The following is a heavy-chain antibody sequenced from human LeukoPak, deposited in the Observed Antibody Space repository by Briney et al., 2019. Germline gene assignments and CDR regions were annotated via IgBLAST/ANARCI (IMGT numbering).Heavy chain of an antibody. CDR3: ARGSTTVTHRGGFDY. CDR1: GFTFSSYW. D-gene: IGHD4-17*01. V-gene: IGHV3-7*01. Sequence: PGGSVRLSCAASGFTFSSYWMSWVRQAPGKGLEWVANIKQDGSEKYYVDSVKGRFTISRDNAENSLYLQMNSLRDEDTAVYYCARGSTTVTHRGGFDYWGQGTLVTVSS. J-gene: IGHJ4*02. CDR2: IKQDGSEK.